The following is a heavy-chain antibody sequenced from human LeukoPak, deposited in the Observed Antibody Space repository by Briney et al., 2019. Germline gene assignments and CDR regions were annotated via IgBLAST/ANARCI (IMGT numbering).Heavy chain of an antibody. CDR3: ASSASGGDYYYFDY. D-gene: IGHD4-17*01. J-gene: IGHJ4*02. V-gene: IGHV1-2*02. CDR2: INPNSGGT. Sequence: ASVKVSCKASGYTFTVYYMHWVRQAPGQGLEWMGWINPNSGGTNYAQKFQGRVTITRDTSISTAYMELSRLRSDDTAVYYCASSASGGDYYYFDYWGQGTLVTVSS. CDR1: GYTFTVYY.